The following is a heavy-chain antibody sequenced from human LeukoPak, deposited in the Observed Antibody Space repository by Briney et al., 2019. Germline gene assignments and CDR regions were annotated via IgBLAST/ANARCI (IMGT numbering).Heavy chain of an antibody. CDR1: GFTFSNYW. Sequence: GGSLRLSCVASGFTFSNYWMHWVRQGPGKGLVWVSRLNSDGRTTTYADSVKGRFTISRDNAKNTLYLQMNSRRAEDTAVYYCARGSDETVTISGWFDPWGQGTLVTVSS. D-gene: IGHD4-17*01. J-gene: IGHJ5*02. CDR3: ARGSDETVTISGWFDP. V-gene: IGHV3-74*01. CDR2: LNSDGRTT.